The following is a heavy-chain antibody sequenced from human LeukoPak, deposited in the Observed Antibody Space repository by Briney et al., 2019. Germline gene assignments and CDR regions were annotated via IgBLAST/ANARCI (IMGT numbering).Heavy chain of an antibody. CDR1: GYTLTELS. D-gene: IGHD3-9*01. Sequence: ASVKVSCKVSGYTLTELSMHWVRQAPGKGLEWMGGFDPEDGETIYAQKFQGRVTMTEDTSTDTAYMELSSLRSEDTAVYYCATYQRVYYDILAGYYNDSVYWGQGTLVTVTS. CDR3: ATYQRVYYDILAGYYNDSVY. CDR2: FDPEDGET. V-gene: IGHV1-24*01. J-gene: IGHJ4*02.